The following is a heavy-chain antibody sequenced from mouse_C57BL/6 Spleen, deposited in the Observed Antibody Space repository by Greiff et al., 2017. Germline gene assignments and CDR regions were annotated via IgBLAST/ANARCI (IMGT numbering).Heavy chain of an antibody. J-gene: IGHJ4*01. CDR3: ARSTAGNYAMDD. Sequence: VQRVESGAELARPGASVKLSCKASGYTFTSYGISWVKQRTGQGLEWIGEIYPRSGNTYYNEKFKGKATLTADKSSSTAYMELRSLTSEDSAVYVCARSTAGNYAMDDWGQGTSVTVSS. V-gene: IGHV1-81*01. CDR2: IYPRSGNT. D-gene: IGHD1-2*01. CDR1: GYTFTSYG.